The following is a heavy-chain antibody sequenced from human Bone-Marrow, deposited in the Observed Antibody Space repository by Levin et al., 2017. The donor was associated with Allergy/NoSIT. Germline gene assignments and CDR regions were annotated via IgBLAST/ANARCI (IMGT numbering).Heavy chain of an antibody. D-gene: IGHD2-15*01. CDR2: INPSGGSP. CDR3: AREFVVVVVATAPPRDSDAFDI. CDR1: GYTFTSYY. J-gene: IGHJ3*02. Sequence: GESLKISCKASGYTFTSYYMHWVRQAPGQGLEWMGIINPSGGSPTYAQKLQGRVTMTRDTSTSTVYMELSSLRSEDTAVYYCAREFVVVVVATAPPRDSDAFDIWGQGTMVTVSS. V-gene: IGHV1-46*01.